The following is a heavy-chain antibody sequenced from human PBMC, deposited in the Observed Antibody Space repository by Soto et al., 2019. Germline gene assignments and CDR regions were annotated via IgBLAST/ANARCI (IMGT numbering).Heavy chain of an antibody. J-gene: IGHJ4*02. Sequence: QVQLVQSGAEVKKPGASVKVSCKASGYTFTSYAMHWVRQAPGQRLEWMGWINAGNGNTKYSQKFQGRVTITRDTSASTAYMELSSLRSEDSAVYYCARGFSIYGDYNTPLDYWGQGTLVTVSS. D-gene: IGHD4-17*01. CDR2: INAGNGNT. CDR3: ARGFSIYGDYNTPLDY. CDR1: GYTFTSYA. V-gene: IGHV1-3*01.